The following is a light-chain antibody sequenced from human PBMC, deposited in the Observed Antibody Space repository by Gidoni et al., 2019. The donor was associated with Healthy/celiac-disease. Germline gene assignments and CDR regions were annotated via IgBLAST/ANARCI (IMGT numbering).Light chain of an antibody. J-gene: IGKJ4*01. CDR2: GAS. CDR1: QSVSSSY. Sequence: EIVLTQSPGTLSLSPGERATLSCRASQSVSSSYLAWNQQKPGQAPRLLIYGASSRATGIPDRFSGSGSGTDFTLTISRLEPEDFAVYYCQQYGSSPLTFXGXTKVEIK. V-gene: IGKV3-20*01. CDR3: QQYGSSPLT.